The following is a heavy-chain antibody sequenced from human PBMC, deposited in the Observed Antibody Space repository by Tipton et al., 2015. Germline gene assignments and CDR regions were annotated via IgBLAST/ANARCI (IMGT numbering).Heavy chain of an antibody. Sequence: TLSLTCTVSGGSISSGNYYWSWIRQPPGKVLEWIGYIYNSGNTYYNPSLKSRITISVDTSKNQFSLKLSSVTAADTAVYYCARLPDCGGDCYFFDYWGQGTLVTVSS. CDR1: GGSISSGNYY. CDR2: IYNSGNT. V-gene: IGHV4-30-4*01. CDR3: ARLPDCGGDCYFFDY. D-gene: IGHD2-21*02. J-gene: IGHJ4*02.